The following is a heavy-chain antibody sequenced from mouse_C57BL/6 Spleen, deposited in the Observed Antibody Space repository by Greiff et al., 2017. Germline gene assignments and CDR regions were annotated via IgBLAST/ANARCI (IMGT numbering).Heavy chain of an antibody. Sequence: VKLQESGAELMKPGASVKLSCKATGYTFTGYWIEWVKQRPGHGLEWIGEILPGSGSTNYNEKFKGKATFTADTSSNTAYMQLSSLTTEDSAIYYGARGAGDYDGGSWFAYWGQGTLVTVSA. CDR3: ARGAGDYDGGSWFAY. J-gene: IGHJ3*01. V-gene: IGHV1-9*01. D-gene: IGHD2-4*01. CDR1: GYTFTGYW. CDR2: ILPGSGST.